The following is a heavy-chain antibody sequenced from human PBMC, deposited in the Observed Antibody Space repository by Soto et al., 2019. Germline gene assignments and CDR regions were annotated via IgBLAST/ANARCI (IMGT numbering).Heavy chain of an antibody. V-gene: IGHV4-59*01. J-gene: IGHJ4*02. CDR2: SYYSGST. CDR1: GGSISSYY. D-gene: IGHD5-12*01. Sequence: SETLSLTCTVSGGSISSYYWSWIRQPPGKGLEWIGYSYYSGSTNHNPSLKSRVTISVDTSKNQFSLKLSSVTAADTAAYYCARLPSGYDSVYWGQGTLVTVSS. CDR3: ARLPSGYDSVY.